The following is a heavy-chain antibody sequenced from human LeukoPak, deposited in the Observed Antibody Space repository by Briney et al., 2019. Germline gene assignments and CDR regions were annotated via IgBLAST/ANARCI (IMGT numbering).Heavy chain of an antibody. Sequence: ASVKVSCKASAYTFTDYYIHWVRQAPGQGLEWMGWINPNSGGTNYAQKFQGRVTMTSDSSISTAYMDLIRLRSDDTAVYYCARGYYVSANDYWGQGSLVTVSS. V-gene: IGHV1-2*02. CDR3: ARGYYVSANDY. J-gene: IGHJ4*02. CDR1: AYTFTDYY. CDR2: INPNSGGT. D-gene: IGHD3-10*02.